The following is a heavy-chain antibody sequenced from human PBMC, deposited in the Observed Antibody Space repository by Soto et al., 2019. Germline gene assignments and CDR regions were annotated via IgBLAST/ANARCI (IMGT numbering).Heavy chain of an antibody. CDR2: IIPIFGTA. Sequence: QVQLVQSGAEVKKPGSSVKVSCKASGGTFSSYAISWVRQAPGQGLEWMGGIIPIFGTANYAQKFQGRVTITADESTSTAYMELSSLSSEDTAVYYCARDTELGGYVTYYYYGMDVWGQGTTVTVSS. J-gene: IGHJ6*02. V-gene: IGHV1-69*12. D-gene: IGHD3-22*01. CDR1: GGTFSSYA. CDR3: ARDTELGGYVTYYYYGMDV.